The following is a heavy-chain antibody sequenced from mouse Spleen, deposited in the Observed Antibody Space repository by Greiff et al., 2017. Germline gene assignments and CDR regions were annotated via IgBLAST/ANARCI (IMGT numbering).Heavy chain of an antibody. Sequence: QVQLQQPGAELVKPGASVKLSCKASGYAFSSYWMNWVKQRPGKGLEWIGQIYPGDGDTNYNGKFKGKATLTADKSSSTAYMQLSSLTSEDSAVYFCARGTTVVAKDYWGQGTTLTVSS. J-gene: IGHJ2*01. CDR1: GYAFSSYW. CDR3: ARGTTVVAKDY. CDR2: IYPGDGDT. D-gene: IGHD1-1*01. V-gene: IGHV1-80*01.